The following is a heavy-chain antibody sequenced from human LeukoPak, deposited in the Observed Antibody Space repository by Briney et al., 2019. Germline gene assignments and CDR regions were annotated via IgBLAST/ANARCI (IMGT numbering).Heavy chain of an antibody. CDR3: ARDPGGALRSIDY. D-gene: IGHD3-10*01. J-gene: IGHJ4*02. V-gene: IGHV4-59*11. CDR1: GVSINYHY. Sequence: SETLSLTCIVSGVSINYHYWTWIRQPPGKGLERIGYIYNSGRTNYNPSLKSRVTISEDMSKNQFSLKLTSVTAADTAVYYCARDPGGALRSIDYWGQGTLVTVSS. CDR2: IYNSGRT.